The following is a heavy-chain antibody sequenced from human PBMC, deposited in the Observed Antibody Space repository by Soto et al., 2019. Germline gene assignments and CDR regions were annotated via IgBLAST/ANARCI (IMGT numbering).Heavy chain of an antibody. J-gene: IGHJ5*02. CDR3: AKDKRSAVGAPNGGFDA. Sequence: PGGSLRLSCAASGFAFSSYCMHWVRQAPGKGLEWVAVISYDGSNKYYADSVKGRFTISRHTSKNTLYLQMNSLGAHATGVYYSAKDKRSAVGAPNGGFDAWGQGTLGTVSS. D-gene: IGHD1-26*01. CDR1: GFAFSSYC. CDR2: ISYDGSNK. V-gene: IGHV3-30*18.